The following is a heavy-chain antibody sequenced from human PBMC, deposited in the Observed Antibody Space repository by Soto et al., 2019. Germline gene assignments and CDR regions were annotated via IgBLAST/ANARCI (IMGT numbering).Heavy chain of an antibody. CDR2: INPNSGGT. Sequence: VTGSCRASVSIFTGYYIQWVRQAPGQGLEWMGWINPNSGGTNYAQKFQGWVTMTRDTSISTAYMELSRLRSDDTAVYYCARGKWGIVVVPAAKGDDYYYYYMDVWGKGTTVTVSS. CDR1: VSIFTGYY. J-gene: IGHJ6*03. CDR3: ARGKWGIVVVPAAKGDDYYYYYMDV. V-gene: IGHV1-2*04. D-gene: IGHD2-2*01.